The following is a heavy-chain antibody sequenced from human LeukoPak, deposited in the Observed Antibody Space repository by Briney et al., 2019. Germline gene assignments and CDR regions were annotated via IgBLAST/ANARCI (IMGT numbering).Heavy chain of an antibody. CDR3: ARGSPLWFGEGYYYYYGMDV. J-gene: IGHJ6*02. CDR2: INHSGST. V-gene: IGHV4-34*01. CDR1: GGSFSGYY. Sequence: TSETLSLTCAVYGGSFSGYYWSWIRQPPGKGLEWIGEINHSGSTNYNPSLKSRVTISVDTSKNQFSLKLSSVTAADTAVYYCARGSPLWFGEGYYYYYGMDVWGQGTTVTVSS. D-gene: IGHD3-10*01.